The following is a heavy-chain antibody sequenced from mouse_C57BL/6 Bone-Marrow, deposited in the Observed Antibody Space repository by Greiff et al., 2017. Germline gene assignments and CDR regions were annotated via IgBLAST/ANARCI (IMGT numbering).Heavy chain of an antibody. J-gene: IGHJ2*01. CDR3: TRSLIYYGTNY. CDR2: IDPEDGET. Sequence: VQLQQSGAELVKPGASVKLSCTAPGFNIKDYYIHWVKQRTEQGLEWIGRIDPEDGETKYAPKFQDKATITADTSSNTAYLQLSSLTSEDTAVYYCTRSLIYYGTNYWGQGTTLTVSS. V-gene: IGHV14-2*01. CDR1: GFNIKDYY. D-gene: IGHD1-1*01.